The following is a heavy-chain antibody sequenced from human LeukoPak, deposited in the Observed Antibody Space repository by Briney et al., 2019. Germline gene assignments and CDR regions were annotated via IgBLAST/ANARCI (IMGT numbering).Heavy chain of an antibody. CDR1: GFTFSSYS. CDR2: ISSSSSYI. Sequence: GGSLRLSCAASGFTFSSYSMNWVRQAPGKGLEWVSSISSSSSYIYYADSVRGRFTISRDTAKNSLYLQMNSLRAEDTAVYYCARDKQYYDSSGYFVYWGQGTLVTVSS. CDR3: ARDKQYYDSSGYFVY. J-gene: IGHJ4*02. D-gene: IGHD3-22*01. V-gene: IGHV3-21*04.